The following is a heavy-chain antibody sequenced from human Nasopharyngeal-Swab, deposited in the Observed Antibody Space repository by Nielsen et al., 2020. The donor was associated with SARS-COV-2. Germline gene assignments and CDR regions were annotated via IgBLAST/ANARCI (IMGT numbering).Heavy chain of an antibody. V-gene: IGHV1-18*01. J-gene: IGHJ4*02. CDR1: GYTFTSYG. CDR2: ISAYNGNT. D-gene: IGHD5-18*01. Sequence: ASVKVSCKASGYTFTSYGISWVRQAPEQGLEWMGWISAYNGNTNYAQKLQGRVTMTTDTSTSTAYMELRSLRSDDTAVYYCARDFRDTAMDLPDYWGQGTLVTVSS. CDR3: ARDFRDTAMDLPDY.